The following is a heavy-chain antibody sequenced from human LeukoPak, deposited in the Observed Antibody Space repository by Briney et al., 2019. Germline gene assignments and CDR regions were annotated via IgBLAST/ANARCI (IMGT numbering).Heavy chain of an antibody. D-gene: IGHD3-22*01. CDR3: ARYYYDSSGYSHGMDV. Sequence: SETLSLTRAFSGGSISTDYWSWVRQPPGKGLQWIGYIYYSGSTNYNPSLKSRVTISLNTAKNQFSLRLRSVTAADTAVYYCARYYYDSSGYSHGMDVWGQGTTVTVSS. CDR1: GGSISTDY. J-gene: IGHJ6*02. CDR2: IYYSGST. V-gene: IGHV4-59*08.